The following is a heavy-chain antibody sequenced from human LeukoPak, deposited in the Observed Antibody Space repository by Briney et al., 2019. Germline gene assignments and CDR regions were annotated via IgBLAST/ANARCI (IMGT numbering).Heavy chain of an antibody. CDR1: GGSISSSSYY. V-gene: IGHV4-39*01. CDR2: IYYSGST. CDR3: ARRLDYDYVWGSYFGAFDI. Sequence: RSETLSLTCTVSGGSISSSSYYWGWIRQPPGKGLEWIGGIYYSGSTYYNPSLKSRVTISVDTSKNQFSLKLSSVTAADTAVYYCARRLDYDYVWGSYFGAFDIWGQGTMVTVSS. D-gene: IGHD3-16*01. J-gene: IGHJ3*02.